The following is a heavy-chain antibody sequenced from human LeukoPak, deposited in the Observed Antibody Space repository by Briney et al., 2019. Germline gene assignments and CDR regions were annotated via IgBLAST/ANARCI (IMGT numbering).Heavy chain of an antibody. CDR2: INHSGST. J-gene: IGHJ4*02. CDR1: GGSFSGYY. D-gene: IGHD6-19*01. Sequence: SETLSLTCAVYGGSFSGYYWSWIRQPPGKGLEWIGEINHSGSTNYNPSLKSRVTISVDTSKNQFSLKLSSVTAADTAVYYCASTRRAVAGPKSINYWGQGTLVTVSS. CDR3: ASTRRAVAGPKSINY. V-gene: IGHV4-34*01.